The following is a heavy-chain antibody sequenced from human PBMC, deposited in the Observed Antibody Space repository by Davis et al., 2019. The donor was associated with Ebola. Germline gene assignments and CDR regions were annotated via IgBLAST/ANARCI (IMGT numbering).Heavy chain of an antibody. CDR1: GFTFSSYA. J-gene: IGHJ6*02. V-gene: IGHV3-23*01. CDR2: ISGSGGST. Sequence: PGGSLRLSCAASGFTFSSYAMSWVRQAPGKGLEWVSAISGSGGSTYYADSVKGRFTISRDNSKNTLYLQMNSLRAEDTAVYYCAKDMVQGVTGYYYGMDVWGQGTTVTVSS. CDR3: AKDMVQGVTGYYYGMDV. D-gene: IGHD3-10*01.